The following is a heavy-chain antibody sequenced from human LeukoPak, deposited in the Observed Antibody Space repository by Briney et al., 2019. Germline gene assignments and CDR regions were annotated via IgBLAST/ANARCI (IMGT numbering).Heavy chain of an antibody. D-gene: IGHD1-26*01. Sequence: PGGSLRLSCAASGFTFSSYGMHWVRQAPGKGLEWVAFIRYDGSNKYYADSVKGRFTISRDNSKNTLYLQMNSLRSEDTAVYYCARDLGGSYHDAFDIWGQGTMVTVSS. CDR1: GFTFSSYG. V-gene: IGHV3-30*02. CDR3: ARDLGGSYHDAFDI. CDR2: IRYDGSNK. J-gene: IGHJ3*02.